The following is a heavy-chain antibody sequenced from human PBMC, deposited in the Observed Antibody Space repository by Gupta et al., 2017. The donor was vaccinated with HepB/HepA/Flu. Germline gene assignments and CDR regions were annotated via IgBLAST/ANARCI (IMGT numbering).Heavy chain of an antibody. V-gene: IGHV3-33*01. CDR1: GFTFSSYG. D-gene: IGHD2-21*01. Sequence: QVQLVESGGCVVQPGRSLRLSWAASGFTFSSYGMHWVRQAPGKGLGWVAVIWYDGSNKYYADSVKGRFTISRDNSKNTLYLQMNSLRAEDTAVYYCARAGCGGDCGYYYYYMDVWGKGTTVTVSS. CDR2: IWYDGSNK. J-gene: IGHJ6*03. CDR3: ARAGCGGDCGYYYYYMDV.